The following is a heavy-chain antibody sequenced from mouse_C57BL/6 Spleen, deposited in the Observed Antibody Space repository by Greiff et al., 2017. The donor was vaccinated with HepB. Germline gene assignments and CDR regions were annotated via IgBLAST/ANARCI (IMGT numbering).Heavy chain of an antibody. CDR2: IYIGNGYT. J-gene: IGHJ2*01. D-gene: IGHD1-1*01. CDR3: ARGITTVVAPYYFDY. V-gene: IGHV1-58*01. Sequence: EVMLVESGAELVRPGSSVKMSCKTSGYTFTSYGINWVKQRPGQGLEWIGYIYIGNGYTEYNEKFKGKATLTSDTSSSTAYMQLSSLTSEDSAIYFCARGITTVVAPYYFDYWGQGTTLTVSS. CDR1: GYTFTSYG.